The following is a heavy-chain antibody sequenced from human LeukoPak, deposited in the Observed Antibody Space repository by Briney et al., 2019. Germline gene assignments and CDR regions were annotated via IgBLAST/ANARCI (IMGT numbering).Heavy chain of an antibody. V-gene: IGHV4-34*01. J-gene: IGHJ4*02. D-gene: IGHD2-15*01. CDR1: GGSFSGYY. CDR2: INHSGST. Sequence: SETLSLTCAVYGGSFSGYYWSWIRQPPGKGLEWIGEINHSGSTNYNPSLKSRVTISVDTSKNQFSLKLSSVTAADTAVYNCARIYCSGGSCYPPGYWGQGTLVTVSS. CDR3: ARIYCSGGSCYPPGY.